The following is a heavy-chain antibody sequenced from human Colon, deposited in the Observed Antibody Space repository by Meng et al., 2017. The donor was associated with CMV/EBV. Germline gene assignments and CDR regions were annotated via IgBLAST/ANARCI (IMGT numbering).Heavy chain of an antibody. J-gene: IGHJ5*02. CDR1: GGSISSSSYY. CDR2: IYYSGST. Sequence: GSLRLSCTVSGGSISSSSYYWGCIRQPPGKGLDWIGSIYYSGSTYYNPSLKGRVTISVDTSKNPFSLKLNSVTAADTAVYYCARCMAAAGYNWFDPWGQGTLVTVSS. V-gene: IGHV4-39*07. D-gene: IGHD6-13*01. CDR3: ARCMAAAGYNWFDP.